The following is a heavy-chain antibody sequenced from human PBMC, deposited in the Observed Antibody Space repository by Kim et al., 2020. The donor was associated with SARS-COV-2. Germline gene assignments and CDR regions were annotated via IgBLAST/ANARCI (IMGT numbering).Heavy chain of an antibody. CDR3: ARAEVDTTKAYFFDN. CDR1: GFTFSSYA. Sequence: GGSLRLSCAAFGFTFSSYAMHWVRQAPGKGLEWVAVISYDEGNKYYADSVTGRFTISRDNSKNTLFLQMSSLGADDTAVYYCARAEVDTTKAYFFDNWGQGALVTVSS. V-gene: IGHV3-30*04. J-gene: IGHJ4*02. CDR2: ISYDEGNK. D-gene: IGHD5-18*01.